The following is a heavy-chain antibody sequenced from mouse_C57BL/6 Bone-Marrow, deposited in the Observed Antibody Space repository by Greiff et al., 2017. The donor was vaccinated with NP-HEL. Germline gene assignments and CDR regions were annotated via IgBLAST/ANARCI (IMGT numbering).Heavy chain of an antibody. V-gene: IGHV1-61*01. J-gene: IGHJ1*03. CDR3: ARDFYWYFDD. CDR2: IYPSDSET. Sequence: QVQLQQPGAELVRPGSSVKLSCKASGYTFTSYWMDWVKQRPGQGLEWIGNIYPSDSETHYNQKFQDKATLTVDKSSSTAYMQLSSLTSEDSAVYYCARDFYWYFDDWGKGTTVTVSS. CDR1: GYTFTSYW.